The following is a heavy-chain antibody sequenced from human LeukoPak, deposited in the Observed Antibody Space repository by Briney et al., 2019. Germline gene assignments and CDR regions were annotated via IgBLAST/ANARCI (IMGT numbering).Heavy chain of an antibody. Sequence: ASVKVSCKASGYTFTSYAMNWVRQAPGQGLEWMGRLNPNTGGTIVAQKFQDRVTFTRDTSITTGYMELSSLISDDTAVYYCARVPDIYCPSGSCVDYWGQGTLVTVSS. CDR3: ARVPDIYCPSGSCVDY. CDR1: GYTFTSYA. V-gene: IGHV1-2*06. J-gene: IGHJ4*02. D-gene: IGHD1-26*01. CDR2: LNPNTGGT.